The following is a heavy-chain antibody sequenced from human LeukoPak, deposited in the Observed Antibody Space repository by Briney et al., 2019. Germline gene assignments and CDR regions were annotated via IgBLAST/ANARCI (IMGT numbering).Heavy chain of an antibody. D-gene: IGHD2-2*01. Sequence: GGSLRLSCAASGFTFSSYNMNWVRQAPGKGLEWVSAISGSGGSTYYADSVKGRFTISRDNSKNTLYLQMNSLRAEDTAVYYCAKQVVPAAMLDYWGQGTLVTVSS. V-gene: IGHV3-23*01. CDR1: GFTFSSYN. CDR2: ISGSGGST. CDR3: AKQVVPAAMLDY. J-gene: IGHJ4*02.